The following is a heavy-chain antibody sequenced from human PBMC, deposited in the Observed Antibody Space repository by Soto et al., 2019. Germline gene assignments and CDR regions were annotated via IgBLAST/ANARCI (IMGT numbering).Heavy chain of an antibody. CDR1: GGTFSSYA. Sequence: QVQLVQSGAEVKKPGSSVKVSCTASGGTFSSYAISWVRQAPGQGLEWMGGIIPIFGTANYAQKFQGRVTITADESTSTAYMELSSLRSEDTAVYYCARDLGAVAGTYNWFDPWGQGTLVTVSS. V-gene: IGHV1-69*01. D-gene: IGHD6-19*01. J-gene: IGHJ5*02. CDR2: IIPIFGTA. CDR3: ARDLGAVAGTYNWFDP.